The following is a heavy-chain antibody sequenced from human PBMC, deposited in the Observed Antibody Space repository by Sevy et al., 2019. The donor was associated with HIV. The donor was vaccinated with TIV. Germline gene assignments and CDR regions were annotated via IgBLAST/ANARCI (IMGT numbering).Heavy chain of an antibody. CDR3: AREENRELGTIPLDS. CDR2: ISKGGRTT. CDR1: GFTFSHHN. D-gene: IGHD7-27*01. V-gene: IGHV3-48*02. J-gene: IGHJ4*02. Sequence: GGSLRLSCAASGFTFSHHNMNWFRQAPGKGLEWISYISKGGRTTYFADFVRGRFTISRDKAKNSLFLEMHSLTDEDTAVYYCAREENRELGTIPLDSWGRGIQVTVSS.